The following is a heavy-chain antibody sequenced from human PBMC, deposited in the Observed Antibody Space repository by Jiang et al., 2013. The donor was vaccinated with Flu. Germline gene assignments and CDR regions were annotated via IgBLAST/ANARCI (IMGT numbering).Heavy chain of an antibody. Sequence: GAEVKKPGESLKISCKGSGYSFTSYWDRAGVRQMPGKGLEWMGIIYPGDSDTRYSPSFQGQVTISADKSISTAYLQWSSLKASDTAMYYCARRALSHYYYGMDVWGQGTTVTVSS. D-gene: IGHD2/OR15-2a*01. CDR2: IYPGDSDT. J-gene: IGHJ6*02. V-gene: IGHV5-51*01. CDR1: GYSFTSYW. CDR3: ARRALSHYYYGMDV.